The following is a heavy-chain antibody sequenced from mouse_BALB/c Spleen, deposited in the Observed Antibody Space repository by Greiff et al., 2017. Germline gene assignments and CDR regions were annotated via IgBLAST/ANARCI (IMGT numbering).Heavy chain of an antibody. CDR1: GYTFTDYN. CDR2: INPNNGGT. D-gene: IGHD2-10*02. V-gene: IGHV1-18*01. J-gene: IGHJ2*01. CDR3: ARLEYGNSGFDY. Sequence: EVKLMESGPELVKPGASVKIPCKASGYTFTDYNMDWVKQSHGKSLEWIGDINPNNGGTIYNQKFKGKATLTVDKSSSTAYMELRSLTSEDTAVYYCARLEYGNSGFDYWGQGTTLTVSS.